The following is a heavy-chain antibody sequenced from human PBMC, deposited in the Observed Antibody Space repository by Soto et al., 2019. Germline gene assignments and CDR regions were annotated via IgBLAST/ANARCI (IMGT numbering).Heavy chain of an antibody. CDR1: GGSISSFTYY. CDR3: ARLNYYGSGSYPSDY. CDR2: IYYSGST. V-gene: IGHV4-61*01. D-gene: IGHD3-10*01. J-gene: IGHJ4*02. Sequence: SETLSLTCSVSGGSISSFTYYWGWIRQPPGKGLEWIGYIYYSGSTNYNPSLKSRVTISVDTSKNQFSLKLSSVTAADTAVYYCARLNYYGSGSYPSDYWGQGTLVTVSS.